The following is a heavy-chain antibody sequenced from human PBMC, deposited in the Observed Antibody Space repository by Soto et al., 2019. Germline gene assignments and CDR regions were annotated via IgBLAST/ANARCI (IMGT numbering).Heavy chain of an antibody. CDR3: RRSIRYNTDV. V-gene: IGHV4-39*01. D-gene: IGHD5-18*01. Sequence: SETLSLTCTVSGGSISSSSYYWGWIRQPPGKGLEWIGSIYYSGSTYYNPSLKSRVTISVDTSKNQFSLKLSSVTAADTAVYYCRRSIRYNTDVWGQGTTVTVSS. CDR1: GGSISSSSYY. J-gene: IGHJ6*02. CDR2: IYYSGST.